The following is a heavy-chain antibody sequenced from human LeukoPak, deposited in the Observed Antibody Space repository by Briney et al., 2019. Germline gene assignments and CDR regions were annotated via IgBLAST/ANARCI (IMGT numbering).Heavy chain of an antibody. CDR3: ARGNDYWSGYIDY. CDR1: GFPFSNHW. V-gene: IGHV3-74*01. D-gene: IGHD3-3*01. Sequence: PGGSLRLSCAASGFPFSNHWMHWVRQAPGKGLVWVSHVKNDGSSTNYADSVRGRFNISRDNAKNTLFLEMNSLRAEDTAVYYCARGNDYWSGYIDYWGQGALVTVSS. J-gene: IGHJ4*02. CDR2: VKNDGSST.